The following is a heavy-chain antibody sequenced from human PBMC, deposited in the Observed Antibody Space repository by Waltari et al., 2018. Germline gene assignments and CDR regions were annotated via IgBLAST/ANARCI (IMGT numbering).Heavy chain of an antibody. V-gene: IGHV3-7*01. Sequence: EVQLVESGGGLVQPGGSLSLSCSAFGFHLSTYWMTWVRQAPGRGLEWVANIKQDGSAKYYVDSVRGRSTISRDNANNSLFLQINSLRDDDTAVYYCVTDVSGWYVNWGQGTSVTVSS. J-gene: IGHJ4*02. CDR1: GFHLSTYW. D-gene: IGHD6-19*01. CDR3: VTDVSGWYVN. CDR2: IKQDGSAK.